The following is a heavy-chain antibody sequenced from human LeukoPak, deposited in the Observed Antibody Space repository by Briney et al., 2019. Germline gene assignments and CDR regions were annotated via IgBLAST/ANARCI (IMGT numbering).Heavy chain of an antibody. V-gene: IGHV3-11*01. D-gene: IGHD3-10*01. CDR3: ARDRGTMVRGVITPYFDY. J-gene: IGHJ4*02. Sequence: GGSLRLSCAASGFTFSDYYMSWIRQAPGKGLEWVSYISSSGSTIYYADSVKGRFTISRDNAKNSLYLQMNSLRAEDTAVYYCARDRGTMVRGVITPYFDYWGQGTLVTVSS. CDR1: GFTFSDYY. CDR2: ISSSGSTI.